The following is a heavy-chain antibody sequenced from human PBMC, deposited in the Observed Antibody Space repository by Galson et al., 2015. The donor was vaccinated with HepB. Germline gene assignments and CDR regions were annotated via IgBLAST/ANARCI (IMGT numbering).Heavy chain of an antibody. D-gene: IGHD3-10*01. CDR2: INHSGST. V-gene: IGHV4-34*01. CDR1: GGSFSGYY. Sequence: ETLSLTCAVYGGSFSGYYWSWIRQPPGKGLEWIGEINHSGSTNYNPSLKSRVTISVDTSKNQFSLKLSSVTAADTAVYYCARDMVRGVISYWGQGTLVTVSS. J-gene: IGHJ4*02. CDR3: ARDMVRGVISY.